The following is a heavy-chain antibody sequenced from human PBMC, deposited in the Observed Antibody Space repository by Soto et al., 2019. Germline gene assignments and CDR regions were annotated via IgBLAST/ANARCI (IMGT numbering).Heavy chain of an antibody. J-gene: IGHJ6*02. CDR3: ARDPPMYHDSSGSYYYYYGMDV. Sequence: QVQLVESGGGVVQPGRALRLSCAASGFTFSSYGMHWVRQAPGKGLEWVAVIWYDGSNKYYADSVKGRFTISRDNSKNTLYLQMNSLRAEDTAVYYCARDPPMYHDSSGSYYYYYGMDVWGQGTTVTVSS. D-gene: IGHD3-22*01. V-gene: IGHV3-33*01. CDR1: GFTFSSYG. CDR2: IWYDGSNK.